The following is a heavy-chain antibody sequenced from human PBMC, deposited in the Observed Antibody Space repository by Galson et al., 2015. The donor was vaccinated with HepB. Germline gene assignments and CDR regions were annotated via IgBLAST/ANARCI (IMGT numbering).Heavy chain of an antibody. CDR2: IIPILGIA. Sequence: SVKVSCKASGGTFSSYTISWVRQAPGQGLEWMGRIIPILGIANYAQKFQGRVTITAVKSTSTAYMELSSLRSEDTAVYYCARDAPGSSSWYDTGRNWFDPWGQGTLVTVSS. CDR1: GGTFSSYT. J-gene: IGHJ5*02. CDR3: ARDAPGSSSWYDTGRNWFDP. D-gene: IGHD6-13*01. V-gene: IGHV1-69*04.